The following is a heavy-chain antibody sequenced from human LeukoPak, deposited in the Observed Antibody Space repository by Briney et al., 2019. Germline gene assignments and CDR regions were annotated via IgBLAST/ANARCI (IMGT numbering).Heavy chain of an antibody. V-gene: IGHV3-53*01. CDR2: INSGGNT. J-gene: IGHJ4*02. CDR3: TRSTLFEY. Sequence: GGSLRLSCAASGFTFRDYTMNWVRQAPGKGLEWVSVINSGGNTYYADSVKGRFTISRDNSKNTLYLQMNSLRAEDTAVYYCTRSTLFEYWGQGTLVTVSS. D-gene: IGHD5/OR15-5a*01. CDR1: GFTFRDYT.